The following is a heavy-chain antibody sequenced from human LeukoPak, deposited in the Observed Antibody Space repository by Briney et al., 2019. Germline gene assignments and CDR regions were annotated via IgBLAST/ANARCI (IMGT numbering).Heavy chain of an antibody. CDR1: GGSFSGYY. D-gene: IGHD3-22*01. V-gene: IGHV4-34*01. CDR3: ARRRAHYYDSSGYYSRPQRAFDI. CDR2: IHHSGST. J-gene: IGHJ3*02. Sequence: ETLSLTCAVYGGSFSGYYWSWIRQPPGKGLEWIGEIHHSGSTNYNPSLKSRVTISVDTSKNQFSLKLSSVTAADTAVYFCARRRAHYYDSSGYYSRPQRAFDIWGQGTMVTVSS.